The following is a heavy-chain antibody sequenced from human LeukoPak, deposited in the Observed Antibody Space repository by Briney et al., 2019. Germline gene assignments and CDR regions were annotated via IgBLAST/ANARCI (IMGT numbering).Heavy chain of an antibody. D-gene: IGHD2-15*01. CDR3: ARDVTDIVVVVAATGDY. CDR1: GYTFTSYG. J-gene: IGHJ4*02. CDR2: ICAYNGNT. Sequence: GASVKVSCKASGYTFTSYGISWVRQAPGQGLEWMGWICAYNGNTNYAQKLQGRVTMTTDTSTSTAYMELRSLRSDDTAVYYCARDVTDIVVVVAATGDYWGQGTLVTVSS. V-gene: IGHV1-18*01.